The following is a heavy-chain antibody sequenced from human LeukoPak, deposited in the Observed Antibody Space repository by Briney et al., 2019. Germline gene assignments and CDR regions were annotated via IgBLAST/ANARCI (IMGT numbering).Heavy chain of an antibody. CDR1: GGSISSYY. D-gene: IGHD5-24*01. CDR3: AREGRDGYNRRKSFDY. V-gene: IGHV4-4*07. CDR2: IYTSGST. Sequence: SETLSLTCTVSGGSISSYYWSWIRQPAGKGLEWIGRIYTSGSTNYNPSLKSRVTMSVDTSKNQFSLKLSSVTAADTAVYYCAREGRDGYNRRKSFDYWSQGTLVTVSS. J-gene: IGHJ4*02.